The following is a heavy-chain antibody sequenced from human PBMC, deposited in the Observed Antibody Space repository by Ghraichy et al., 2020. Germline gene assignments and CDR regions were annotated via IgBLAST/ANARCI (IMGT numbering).Heavy chain of an antibody. J-gene: IGHJ5*02. D-gene: IGHD2-2*01. V-gene: IGHV4-34*01. CDR2: INHSGST. CDR3: ARVGYCSSTSCATGINWFDP. CDR1: GGSFSGYY. Sequence: SETLSLTCAVYGGSFSGYYWSWIRQPPGKGLEWIGEINHSGSTNYNPSLKSRVTISVDTSKNQFSLKLSSVTAADTAVYYCARVGYCSSTSCATGINWFDPWGQGTLVTVSS.